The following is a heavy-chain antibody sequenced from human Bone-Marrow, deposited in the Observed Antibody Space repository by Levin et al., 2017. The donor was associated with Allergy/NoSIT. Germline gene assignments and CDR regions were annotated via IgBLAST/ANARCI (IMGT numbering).Heavy chain of an antibody. V-gene: IGHV1-2*02. D-gene: IGHD4-17*01. Sequence: ASVKVSCKASGFAFTDYYMHWVRQAPGQGLEWLGWINPNNGATKDALKFQDRVTMTRDTSISTAYMEFRRLRSDDTAVFYCARDPAVTLDGYFDLWGRGTLVSVSS. J-gene: IGHJ2*01. CDR3: ARDPAVTLDGYFDL. CDR2: INPNNGAT. CDR1: GFAFTDYY.